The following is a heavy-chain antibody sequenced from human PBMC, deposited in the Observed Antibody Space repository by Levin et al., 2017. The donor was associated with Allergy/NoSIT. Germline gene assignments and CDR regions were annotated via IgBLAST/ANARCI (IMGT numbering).Heavy chain of an antibody. V-gene: IGHV3-48*01. CDR3: ARDRGSSGSYYTFDY. Sequence: AGGSLRLSCAASGFTFSSYSMNWVRQAPGKGLEWVSYISSSSSTIYYADSVKGRFTISRDNAKKSLYLQMHSLRAEDTAMYYCARDRGSSGSYYTFDYWGQGTLVTVSS. J-gene: IGHJ4*02. D-gene: IGHD3-10*01. CDR2: ISSSSSTI. CDR1: GFTFSSYS.